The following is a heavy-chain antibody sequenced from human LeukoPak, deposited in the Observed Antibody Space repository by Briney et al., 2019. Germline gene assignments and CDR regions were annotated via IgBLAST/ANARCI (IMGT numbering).Heavy chain of an antibody. J-gene: IGHJ4*02. CDR3: ARMRAADFFDY. V-gene: IGHV4-59*01. Sequence: SETLSLTCTVSGGSISSYYWSWIRQPPRKGLEWIGYIYYSGSTNYNPSLKSRVTISVDTSKNQFSLKLSSVTAADTAVYYCARMRAADFFDYWGQGTLVTVSS. D-gene: IGHD2-15*01. CDR2: IYYSGST. CDR1: GGSISSYY.